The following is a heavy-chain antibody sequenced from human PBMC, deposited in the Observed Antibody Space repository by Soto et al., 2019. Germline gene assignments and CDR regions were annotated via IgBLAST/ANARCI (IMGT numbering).Heavy chain of an antibody. CDR2: IIPILGIA. CDR1: GGTFSSYT. J-gene: IGHJ6*03. V-gene: IGHV1-69*04. CDR3: ARDFYCSSTSCYPGVRLHYYYMDV. Sequence: SVKVSCKASGGTFSSYTICCVRQAPGQGLEWMGRIIPILGIANYAQKFQGRVTITADKSTSTAYMELSSLRSEDTAVYYCARDFYCSSTSCYPGVRLHYYYMDVWGKGTTVTVSS. D-gene: IGHD2-2*01.